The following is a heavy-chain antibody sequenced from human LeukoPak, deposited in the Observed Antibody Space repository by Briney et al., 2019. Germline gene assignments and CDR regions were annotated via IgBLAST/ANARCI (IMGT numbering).Heavy chain of an antibody. V-gene: IGHV4-59*01. CDR1: GGSISSYY. CDR3: ARIDYGDYGY. CDR2: IYYSGST. D-gene: IGHD4-17*01. Sequence: ASETLSLTCTVSGGSISSYYWSWIRQPPGKGLEWIGYIYYSGSTNYNPSLKSRVTISVDTSKDQFSLKLSSVTAADTAGYYCARIDYGDYGYWGQGTLVTVSS. J-gene: IGHJ4*02.